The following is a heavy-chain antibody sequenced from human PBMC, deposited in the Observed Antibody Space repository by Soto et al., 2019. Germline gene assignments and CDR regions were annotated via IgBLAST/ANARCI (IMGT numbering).Heavy chain of an antibody. V-gene: IGHV4-30-2*01. Sequence: LSLTCAVSGGSISSGGYSWSWIRQPPGKGLEWIGYIYHSGSTYYNPSLKSRVTISVDRSKNQFSLKLSSVTAADTAVYYCARTYYDFWSGYSNWFDPWGQGTLVTVSS. CDR2: IYHSGST. CDR1: GGSISSGGYS. CDR3: ARTYYDFWSGYSNWFDP. J-gene: IGHJ5*02. D-gene: IGHD3-3*01.